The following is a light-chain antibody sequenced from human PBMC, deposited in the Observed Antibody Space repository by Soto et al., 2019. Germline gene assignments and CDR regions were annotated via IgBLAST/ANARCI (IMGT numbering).Light chain of an antibody. CDR2: DVS. V-gene: IGLV2-14*03. Sequence: QSVLTLSASVSGSPGQSITISCTGTCSDVGGYNYVSWYQHHPGKAPKLIIYDVSNRPSGVSIRFSGSKSDNTASLTISGLQPEDEADYHCSSYTTSNTRQIVFGTGTKVTVL. CDR1: CSDVGGYNY. CDR3: SSYTTSNTRQIV. J-gene: IGLJ1*01.